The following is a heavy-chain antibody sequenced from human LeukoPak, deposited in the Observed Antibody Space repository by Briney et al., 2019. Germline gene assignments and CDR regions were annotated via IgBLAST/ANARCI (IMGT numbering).Heavy chain of an antibody. CDR2: ISYDGRNM. V-gene: IGHV3-30*18. CDR3: AKSLSSGWSSYYFGD. D-gene: IGHD6-19*01. J-gene: IGHJ4*02. Sequence: GGSLRLSCAASGFAFSTYYIHWVRPPPGKGVEWVAVISYDGRNMYYGDSVKGRFTISRDNSKNTLYLQMNSLRPEDTAVYYCAKSLSSGWSSYYFGDWGQGALVTASS. CDR1: GFAFSTYY.